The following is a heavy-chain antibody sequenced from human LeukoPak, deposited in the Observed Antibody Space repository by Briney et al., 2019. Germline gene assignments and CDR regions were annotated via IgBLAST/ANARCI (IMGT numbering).Heavy chain of an antibody. CDR1: GYTFTSYG. J-gene: IGHJ4*02. D-gene: IGHD3-3*01. V-gene: IGHV1-18*01. CDR3: ARDLHVLRFLEWLFHPFDY. Sequence: ASVKVSCKASGYTFTSYGISWVRQAPGQGLEWMGWISAYNGNTNYAQKLQGRVTMTTDTSTSTAYMELRSLRSDDTAVYYCARDLHVLRFLEWLFHPFDYWGQGTLVTVSS. CDR2: ISAYNGNT.